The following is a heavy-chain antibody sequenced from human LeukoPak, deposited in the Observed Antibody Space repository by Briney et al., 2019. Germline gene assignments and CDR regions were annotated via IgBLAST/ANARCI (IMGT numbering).Heavy chain of an antibody. V-gene: IGHV1-18*01. Sequence: ASVKVSCKASGYTFTNYGITWVRQASGQGLEWMGWISAYNGNTNYAQRFQGRVTMTRDMSTSTVYMELSSLRSEDTAVYYCARADYCSSTSCYLHYWGQGTLVTVSS. CDR1: GYTFTNYG. CDR2: ISAYNGNT. D-gene: IGHD2-2*01. J-gene: IGHJ4*02. CDR3: ARADYCSSTSCYLHY.